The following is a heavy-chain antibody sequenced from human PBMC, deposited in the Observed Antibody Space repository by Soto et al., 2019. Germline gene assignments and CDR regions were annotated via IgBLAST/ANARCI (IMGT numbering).Heavy chain of an antibody. V-gene: IGHV3-30-3*01. J-gene: IGHJ6*02. CDR2: ISYDGSNK. D-gene: IGHD3-3*01. Sequence: QVQLVESGGGVVQPGRSLRLSCAASGFTFSSYAMHWVRQAPGKGLEWVAVISYDGSNKYYADSVKGRFTISRDNSKNTLYLQMNSLRAEDTAVYYCARDLTRITIFRVASYYYYGMDVWGQGTTVTVSS. CDR1: GFTFSSYA. CDR3: ARDLTRITIFRVASYYYYGMDV.